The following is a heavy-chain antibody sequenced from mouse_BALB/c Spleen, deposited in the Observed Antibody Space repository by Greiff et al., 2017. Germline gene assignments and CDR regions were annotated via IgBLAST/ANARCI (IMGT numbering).Heavy chain of an antibody. CDR2: IWAGGST. D-gene: IGHD3-2*01. CDR1: GFSLTSYG. V-gene: IGHV2-9*02. CDR3: AREEGQLGPFAY. Sequence: QVQLKESGPGLVAPSQSLSITCTVSGFSLTSYGVHWVRQPPGKGLEWLGVIWAGGSTNYNSALMSRLSISKDNSKSQVFLKMNSLQTDDTAMYYCAREEGQLGPFAYWGQGTLVTVSA. J-gene: IGHJ3*01.